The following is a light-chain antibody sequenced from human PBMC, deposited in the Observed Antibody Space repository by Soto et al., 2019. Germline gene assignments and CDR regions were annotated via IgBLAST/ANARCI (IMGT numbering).Light chain of an antibody. J-gene: IGKJ4*01. V-gene: IGKV3-15*01. CDR1: QSIDND. Sequence: EIVMTQSPATLSVSPGERATLSCRASQSIDNDLAWYQQKPGQAPRLLIYGASTRATGIPVRFSGSGSGTLFTLTINSLQSEDLAFYYCHQYHRWPPLTFGGGTKVEIK. CDR3: HQYHRWPPLT. CDR2: GAS.